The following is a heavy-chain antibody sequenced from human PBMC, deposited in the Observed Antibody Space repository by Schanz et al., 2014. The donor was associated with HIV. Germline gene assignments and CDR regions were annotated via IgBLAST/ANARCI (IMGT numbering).Heavy chain of an antibody. CDR2: INWNSGRI. CDR3: ARAGDGQWFGDFDRDGDAFDI. CDR1: GFTFDNYA. Sequence: DVQLVESGGGLVQPGRSLRLSCAASGFTFDNYAMHWVRQVPGKGLEWVSGINWNSGRIGYADSVKGRFTIARDNAKDALHLQMNSLRVEDTAFYYCARAGDGQWFGDFDRDGDAFDIWGQGTMVTVTS. V-gene: IGHV3-9*01. J-gene: IGHJ3*02. D-gene: IGHD3-10*01.